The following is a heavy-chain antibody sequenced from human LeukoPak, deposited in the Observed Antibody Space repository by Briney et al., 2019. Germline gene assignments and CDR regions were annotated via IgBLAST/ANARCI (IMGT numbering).Heavy chain of an antibody. Sequence: GGSPRLSCAASGFTFSSYNMNWVRQAPGKGPEWVSSITSSSSYIYYADSVKGRFTISRDNAKNSLYLQMNSLRAEDTAVYYCARVAINDYGDYFDYWGQGTLVTVSS. CDR2: ITSSSSYI. CDR1: GFTFSSYN. CDR3: ARVAINDYGDYFDY. V-gene: IGHV3-21*01. J-gene: IGHJ4*02. D-gene: IGHD4-17*01.